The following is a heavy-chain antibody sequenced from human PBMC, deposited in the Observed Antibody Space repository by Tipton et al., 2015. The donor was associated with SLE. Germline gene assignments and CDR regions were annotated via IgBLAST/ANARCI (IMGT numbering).Heavy chain of an antibody. Sequence: QVQLVQSGSELKKPGASVKVSCKTSGYTFTSYAMNWVRQAPGQGLEWMGWISGYQGNANYAQKYQGRVTMTTDTSTSTAYMELRSLRSDDTAVYYCARATGSHYGRFWFDPWGQGTLVTVSS. V-gene: IGHV1-18*01. CDR3: ARATGSHYGRFWFDP. D-gene: IGHD3-10*01. CDR2: ISGYQGNA. CDR1: GYTFTSYA. J-gene: IGHJ5*02.